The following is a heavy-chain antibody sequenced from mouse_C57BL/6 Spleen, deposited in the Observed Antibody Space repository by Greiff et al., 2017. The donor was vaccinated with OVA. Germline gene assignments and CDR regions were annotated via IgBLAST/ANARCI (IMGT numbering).Heavy chain of an antibody. CDR3: ARHPDGYLYAMDY. CDR1: GFTFSSYG. D-gene: IGHD2-3*01. V-gene: IGHV5-6*01. Sequence: EVMLVESGGDLVKPGGSLKLSCAASGFTFSSYGMSWVRQTPVKRLEWVATISSGGSYTYYPDSVKGRFTISRDNAKNTLYLQMSSLKSEDTAMYYCARHPDGYLYAMDYWGQGTSVTVSS. CDR2: ISSGGSYT. J-gene: IGHJ4*01.